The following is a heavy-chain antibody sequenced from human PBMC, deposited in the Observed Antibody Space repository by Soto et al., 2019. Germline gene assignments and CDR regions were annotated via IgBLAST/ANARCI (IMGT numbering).Heavy chain of an antibody. D-gene: IGHD6-13*01. CDR1: GFTFSSYW. Sequence: GSLLLSGAASGFTFSSYWMSWVRQAPGKGLEWVANIKQDGSEKYYVDSVKGRFTISRDTAKNSLYLQMNSLRAEDTAVYYCARTTGYSSSCYSNFDYWGQGTLVTVSS. V-gene: IGHV3-7*03. CDR2: IKQDGSEK. J-gene: IGHJ4*02. CDR3: ARTTGYSSSCYSNFDY.